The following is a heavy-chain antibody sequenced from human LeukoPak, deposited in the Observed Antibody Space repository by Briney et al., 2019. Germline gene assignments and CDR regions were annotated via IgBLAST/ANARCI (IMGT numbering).Heavy chain of an antibody. V-gene: IGHV4-59*12. CDR1: GGSINNYY. D-gene: IGHD3-10*01. J-gene: IGHJ5*02. CDR3: ARGRGEGRGIAMVRGVRAPSYNWFDP. CDR2: VFYTGYT. Sequence: PSETLSLTCTVSGGSINNYYWSWVRQPPGKGLEWIGYVFYTGYTHYNPSLKSRVTISVDTSKNQFSLKLSSVTAADTAVYYCARGRGEGRGIAMVRGVRAPSYNWFDPWGHGTQVTVSS.